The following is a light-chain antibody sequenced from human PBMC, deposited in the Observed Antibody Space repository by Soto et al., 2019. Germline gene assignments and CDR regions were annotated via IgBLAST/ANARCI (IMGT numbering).Light chain of an antibody. Sequence: QSALTQPPSASGSLGQSVTISCTGTSSDVGGYNYVSWHQQHPGKAPKVMIYEVTKRPPGVPDRFSGSKSGNTASLTVSGLQAEDEADYCSSFAGGGNPVLLGGGTKVTVL. CDR3: SSFAGGGNPVL. CDR1: SSDVGGYNY. J-gene: IGLJ2*01. CDR2: EVT. V-gene: IGLV2-8*01.